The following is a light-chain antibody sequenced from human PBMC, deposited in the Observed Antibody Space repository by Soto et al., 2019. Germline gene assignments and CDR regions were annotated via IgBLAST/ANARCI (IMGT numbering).Light chain of an antibody. CDR2: DAS. Sequence: DIQMTQSPSTLSASVGDRVTITCRASQSVSSWLAWYQQKPGKAPKLLIYDASNLESGVPSSFSGSGSGTEFTLNISSLQADDFATYYCQQYDSYPLTFCGGTKVEIK. CDR3: QQYDSYPLT. V-gene: IGKV1-5*01. CDR1: QSVSSW. J-gene: IGKJ4*01.